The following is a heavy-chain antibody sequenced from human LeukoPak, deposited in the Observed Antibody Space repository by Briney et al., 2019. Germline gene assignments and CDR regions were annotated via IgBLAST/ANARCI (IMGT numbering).Heavy chain of an antibody. CDR3: AKTLSRLVVTARIGDFDY. J-gene: IGHJ4*02. CDR2: ISGSGGST. Sequence: TGGSLRLSCAASGFTFSSYGMSWVRQAPGKGLEWVSAISGSGGSTYYADSVKGRFTISRDNSKNTLYLQMNSLRAEDTAVYYCAKTLSRLVVTARIGDFDYWGQGTLVTVSS. CDR1: GFTFSSYG. D-gene: IGHD2-21*02. V-gene: IGHV3-23*01.